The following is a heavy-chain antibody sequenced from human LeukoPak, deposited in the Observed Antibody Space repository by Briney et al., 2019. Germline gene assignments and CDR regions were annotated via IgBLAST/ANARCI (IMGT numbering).Heavy chain of an antibody. V-gene: IGHV1-69*04. J-gene: IGHJ4*02. CDR2: VIPILGIA. D-gene: IGHD3-22*01. CDR3: ARDRNRAGYYYDSSGYYPFDY. CDR1: GGTSSSYA. Sequence: SVKVSCKASGGTSSSYAISWVRQAPGQGLEWMGRVIPILGIANYAQKFQGRVTITADKSTSTAYMELSSLRSEDTAVYYCARDRNRAGYYYDSSGYYPFDYWGQGTLVTVSS.